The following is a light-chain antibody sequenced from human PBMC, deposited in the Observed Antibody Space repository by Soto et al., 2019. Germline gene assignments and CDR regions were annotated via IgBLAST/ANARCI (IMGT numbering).Light chain of an antibody. CDR1: VTVATY. J-gene: IGKJ5*01. Sequence: VLTQSPVTLSMSPGETATLSCRASVTVATYVAWYQQKPGQAPRLLIYDAFNRATGTPARFSGSGSGTDFTLTISSLEPADSAVYYCQQRIKWPITFGQGTRLEI. V-gene: IGKV3-11*01. CDR3: QQRIKWPIT. CDR2: DAF.